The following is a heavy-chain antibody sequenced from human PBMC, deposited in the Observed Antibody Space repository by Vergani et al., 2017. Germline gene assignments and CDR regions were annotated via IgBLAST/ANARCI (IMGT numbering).Heavy chain of an antibody. D-gene: IGHD6-19*01. CDR3: AILSPGIAVAGDDY. CDR1: GYSFTSYW. V-gene: IGHV5-10-1*03. CDR2: IGPSDSYT. Sequence: EVQLVQSGAEVKKPGESLRISCKGSGYSFTSYWISWVRQMPGKGLEWMGRIGPSDSYTNYSPSFQGHVTIPAAMSISTAYLQWSSLKASDTAMYYCAILSPGIAVAGDDYWGQGTLVTVSS. J-gene: IGHJ4*02.